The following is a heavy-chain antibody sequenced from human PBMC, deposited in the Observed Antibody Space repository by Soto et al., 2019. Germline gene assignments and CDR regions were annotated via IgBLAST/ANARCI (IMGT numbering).Heavy chain of an antibody. V-gene: IGHV4-59*08. J-gene: IGHJ6*02. CDR3: ARQGFGPLHGLVDV. D-gene: IGHD3-10*01. CDR2: KVYTGYF. CDR1: GGPFSNYY. Sequence: QVQLQESGPGLEKPSETISLTCTISGGPFSNYYCSWFRQTPGQGLGWMSYKVYTGYFSYNPSLSSRVTLSLDTSKNQFSPDLSSVTAADTALYYCARQGFGPLHGLVDVWGQGTTVIVSS.